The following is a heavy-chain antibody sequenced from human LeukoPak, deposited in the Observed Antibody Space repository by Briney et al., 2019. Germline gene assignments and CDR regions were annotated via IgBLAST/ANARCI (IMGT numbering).Heavy chain of an antibody. CDR2: IYYSGST. D-gene: IGHD2-15*01. Sequence: SETLSLTCTVSGGSISSYYWSWIRQPPGKGLEWIGYIYYSGSTNYNPSLKSRVTISVDTSKNQFSLKLSSVTAADTAVYYCARQAPLSGNYYYGMDVWGQGTTVTVSS. V-gene: IGHV4-59*08. CDR3: ARQAPLSGNYYYGMDV. CDR1: GGSISSYY. J-gene: IGHJ6*02.